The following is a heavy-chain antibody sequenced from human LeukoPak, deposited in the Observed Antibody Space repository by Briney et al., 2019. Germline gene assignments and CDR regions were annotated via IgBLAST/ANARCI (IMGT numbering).Heavy chain of an antibody. Sequence: PGGSLRLSCAASGFTFSSYAMSWVRHAPGKGLEWVSAISGSGGSTYYADSVKGRFTISRDNSKNTLYLQMNSLRAEDTAVYYCAKDRDALGDGLDYWGQGTLVTVSS. V-gene: IGHV3-23*01. D-gene: IGHD3-10*01. CDR3: AKDRDALGDGLDY. CDR1: GFTFSSYA. CDR2: ISGSGGST. J-gene: IGHJ4*02.